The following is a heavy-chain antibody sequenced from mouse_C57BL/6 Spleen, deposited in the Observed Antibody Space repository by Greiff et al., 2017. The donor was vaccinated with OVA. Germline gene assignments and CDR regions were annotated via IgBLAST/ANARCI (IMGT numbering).Heavy chain of an antibody. Sequence: EVKLVESGGGLVQPGGSLKLSCAASGFTFSDYYMYWVRQTPEKRLKWVAYISNGGGSTYYPDTVKGRFTISRDNAKNTLYLQMSRLKSEDTAMYYCARHEGYEDYAMDYWGQGTSVTVSS. V-gene: IGHV5-12*01. D-gene: IGHD2-2*01. CDR2: ISNGGGST. CDR1: GFTFSDYY. J-gene: IGHJ4*01. CDR3: ARHEGYEDYAMDY.